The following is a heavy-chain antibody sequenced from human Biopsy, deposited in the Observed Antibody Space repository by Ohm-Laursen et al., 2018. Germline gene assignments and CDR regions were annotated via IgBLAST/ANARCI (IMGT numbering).Heavy chain of an antibody. CDR1: GFTFDDYA. V-gene: IGHV3-33*04. D-gene: IGHD6-19*01. Sequence: SLRLSCAAFGFTFDDYAMHWVRQAPGKGLEWISLIWYDGTNEDYADSVKGRFTISRDNSKNTLYLQINTLTLEDTAFYYCARGLSSGWYGYFDVWGRGTLVTVSS. CDR2: IWYDGTNE. CDR3: ARGLSSGWYGYFDV. J-gene: IGHJ2*01.